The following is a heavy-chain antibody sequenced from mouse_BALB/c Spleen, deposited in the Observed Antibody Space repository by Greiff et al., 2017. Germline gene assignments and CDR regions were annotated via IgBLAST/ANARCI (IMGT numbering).Heavy chain of an antibody. Sequence: QVQLQQSGAELARPGASVKMSCKASGYTFTSYTMHWVKQRPGQGLEWIGYINPSSGYTNYNQKFKDKATLTADKSSSTAYMQLSSLTSEDSAVYYCARSPPYYGSSGYFDYWGQGTTLTVSS. J-gene: IGHJ2*01. CDR1: GYTFTSYT. D-gene: IGHD1-1*01. CDR2: INPSSGYT. V-gene: IGHV1-4*01. CDR3: ARSPPYYGSSGYFDY.